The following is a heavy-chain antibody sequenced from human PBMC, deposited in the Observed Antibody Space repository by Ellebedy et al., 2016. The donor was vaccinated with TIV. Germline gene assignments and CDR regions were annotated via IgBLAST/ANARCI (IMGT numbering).Heavy chain of an antibody. CDR3: ARGYYDEYFDY. CDR2: IYHSGST. D-gene: IGHD3-22*01. V-gene: IGHV4-30-2*01. Sequence: SETLSLXXAVSGGSISSGGYSWSWIRQPPGKGLEWIGYIYHSGSTYYNPSLKSRVTMSVDKSKNQFSLKLSSLTAADTAVYYCARGYYDEYFDYWGQGTLVTVSS. CDR1: GGSISSGGYS. J-gene: IGHJ4*02.